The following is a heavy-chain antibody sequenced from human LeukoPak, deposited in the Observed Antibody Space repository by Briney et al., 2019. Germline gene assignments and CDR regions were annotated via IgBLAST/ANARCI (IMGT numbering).Heavy chain of an antibody. Sequence: ASVKVSCKASGYTFSTYAMHWVRQAPGQRLEWMGWINGDNGKTKYSQKFQGRVTITRDTSAYTAYMELRSLRSEDTAVYYCARAPYDILTGYSLNWFDPWGQGTLVTVSS. D-gene: IGHD3-9*01. V-gene: IGHV1-3*01. CDR3: ARAPYDILTGYSLNWFDP. CDR2: INGDNGKT. CDR1: GYTFSTYA. J-gene: IGHJ5*02.